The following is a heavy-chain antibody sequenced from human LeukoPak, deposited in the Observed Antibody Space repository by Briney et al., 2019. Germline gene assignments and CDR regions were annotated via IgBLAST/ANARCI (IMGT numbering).Heavy chain of an antibody. CDR2: MNPNSGNT. J-gene: IGHJ4*02. D-gene: IGHD3-3*01. CDR3: ARAPILERYYDFWSGYLYYFDY. V-gene: IGHV1-8*01. CDR1: GYSFTSYD. Sequence: GASVKVSCKASGYSFTSYDINWVRQATGQGLEWMGWMNPNSGNTGYAQKFQGRVTMTRNTSISTAYMELSSLRSEDTAVYYCARAPILERYYDFWSGYLYYFDYWGQGTLVTVSS.